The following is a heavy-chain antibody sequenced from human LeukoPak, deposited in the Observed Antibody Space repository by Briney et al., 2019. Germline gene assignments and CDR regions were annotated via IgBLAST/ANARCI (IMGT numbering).Heavy chain of an antibody. CDR3: ARDRDFWSGYGLDP. V-gene: IGHV4-59*01. J-gene: IGHJ5*02. Sequence: SETLSLTCTVSGGSISSYYWSWIRQPPGKRLEWIGYIYYSGSTNYNPSLRSRVTISVDTSKNQFSLKLSSVTAADTAVYYCARDRDFWSGYGLDPWGQGTPVTVSS. D-gene: IGHD3-3*01. CDR1: GGSISSYY. CDR2: IYYSGST.